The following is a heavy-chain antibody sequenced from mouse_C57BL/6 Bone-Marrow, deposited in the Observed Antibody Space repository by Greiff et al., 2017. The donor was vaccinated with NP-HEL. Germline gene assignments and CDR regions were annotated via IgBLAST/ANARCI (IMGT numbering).Heavy chain of an antibody. J-gene: IGHJ4*01. CDR2: INPSTGGT. V-gene: IGHV1-42*01. CDR1: GYSFTGYY. D-gene: IGHD2-12*01. CDR3: ARKVYEDAMDY. Sequence: VQLKQSGPELVKPGASVKISCKASGYSFTGYYMNWVKQSPEKSLEWIGEINPSTGGTTYNQKFKAKATLTVDKSSSTAYMQLKSLTSEDSAVYYCARKVYEDAMDYWGQGTSVTVSS.